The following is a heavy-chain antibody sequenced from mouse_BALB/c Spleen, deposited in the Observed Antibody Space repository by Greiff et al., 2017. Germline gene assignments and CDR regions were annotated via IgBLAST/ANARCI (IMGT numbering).Heavy chain of an antibody. CDR2: ISYSGST. V-gene: IGHV3-2*02. J-gene: IGHJ4*01. D-gene: IGHD1-1*01. CDR3: ARSSYDYAMDY. Sequence: EVQLVESGPGLVKPSQSLSLTCTVTGYSITSDYAWNWIRQFPGNKLEWMGYISYSGSTSYNPSLKSRISITRDTSKNQFFLQLNSVTTEDTATYYCARSSYDYAMDYWGQGTSVTVSS. CDR1: GYSITSDYA.